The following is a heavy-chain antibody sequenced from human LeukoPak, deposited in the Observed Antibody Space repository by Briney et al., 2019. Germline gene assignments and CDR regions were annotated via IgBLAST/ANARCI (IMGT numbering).Heavy chain of an antibody. Sequence: KPSETLPLTCTVSGGSISTYYWSWIRQPPGKGLEWIGYVYYSGSTNYKPSLKSRVTISVDTSKNQFSLRLRSVTAADTAVYYCARVTGTTGGLTLYYFDYWGQGTLVTVSS. CDR1: GGSISTYY. CDR2: VYYSGST. V-gene: IGHV4-59*01. J-gene: IGHJ4*02. D-gene: IGHD1-7*01. CDR3: ARVTGTTGGLTLYYFDY.